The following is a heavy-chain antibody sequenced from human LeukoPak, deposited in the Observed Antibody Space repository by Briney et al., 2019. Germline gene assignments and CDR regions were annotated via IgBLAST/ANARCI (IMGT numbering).Heavy chain of an antibody. CDR1: GFTFSNYA. V-gene: IGHV3-23*01. CDR3: AKDARGYSYGLLDY. Sequence: GGSLRLSCAASGFTFSNYAMSWVRQAPGKGLEWVSGISGSGGSTYYSGSVKGRFTISRDNSKNTLSLQMNSLRAEDTAVYYCAKDARGYSYGLLDYWGQGTLVTVSS. CDR2: ISGSGGST. D-gene: IGHD5-18*01. J-gene: IGHJ4*02.